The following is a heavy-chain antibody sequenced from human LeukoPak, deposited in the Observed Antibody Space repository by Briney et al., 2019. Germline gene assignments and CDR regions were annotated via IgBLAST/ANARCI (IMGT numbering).Heavy chain of an antibody. CDR1: GFTFSGSA. CDR2: VSGSGTTT. Sequence: GGSLRLSCAASGFTFSGSAMSWVRQAPGKGLEWVSTVSGSGTTTYYADSVKGRFTISRDNSKNTLYLEMNSLRAEDTAVYYCAKGGIVLMVYAYVYWGQGTLVTVSS. V-gene: IGHV3-23*01. D-gene: IGHD2-8*01. CDR3: AKGGIVLMVYAYVY. J-gene: IGHJ4*02.